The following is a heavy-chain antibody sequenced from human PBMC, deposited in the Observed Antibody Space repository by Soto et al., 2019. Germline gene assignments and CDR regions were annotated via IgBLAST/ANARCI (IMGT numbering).Heavy chain of an antibody. V-gene: IGHV1-69*02. CDR2: IIPILNKT. CDR3: VKDFSGYTSL. CDR1: GGPFNNFI. D-gene: IGHD3-3*01. J-gene: IGHJ4*02. Sequence: QVLLEQSGSVVQRPGSSVTVSCKASGGPFNNFIFTWVRQAPGQGLEWMGRIIPILNKTNYAQTFRGRVAITAYTPASTSYIELTGLRLDYTAMYYCVKDFSGYTSLWGQGTLVSVTS.